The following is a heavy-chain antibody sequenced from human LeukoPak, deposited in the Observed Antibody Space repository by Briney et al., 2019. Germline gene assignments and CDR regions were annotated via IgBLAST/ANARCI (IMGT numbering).Heavy chain of an antibody. CDR3: AKDRLFIAVAGTSDY. CDR2: ISGSGGST. J-gene: IGHJ4*02. Sequence: GGSLRLSCAASGFTFSSYAMIWVRQAPGKGLEWVSAISGSGGSTYCADSVKGRFTISRDNSKNTLYLQMNSLRAEDTAVYYCAKDRLFIAVAGTSDYWGQGTLVTVSS. CDR1: GFTFSSYA. D-gene: IGHD6-19*01. V-gene: IGHV3-23*01.